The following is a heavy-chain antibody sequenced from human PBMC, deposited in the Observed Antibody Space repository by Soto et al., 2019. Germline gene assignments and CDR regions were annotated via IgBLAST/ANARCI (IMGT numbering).Heavy chain of an antibody. D-gene: IGHD5-18*01. CDR3: ARDKQLWTTYYYYGMDV. CDR2: ISYDGSNK. J-gene: IGHJ6*02. Sequence: QVQLVESGGGVVQPGRSLRLSCAASGFTFSSYAMHWVRQAPGKGLEWVAVISYDGSNKYYADSVKGRFTISRVNSKNTLYLQMNSLRAEDTAVYYCARDKQLWTTYYYYGMDVWGQGTTVTVSS. V-gene: IGHV3-30-3*01. CDR1: GFTFSSYA.